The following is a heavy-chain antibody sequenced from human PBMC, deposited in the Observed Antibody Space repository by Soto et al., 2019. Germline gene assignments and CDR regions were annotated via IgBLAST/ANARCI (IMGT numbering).Heavy chain of an antibody. Sequence: QVQLVESGGGVVQPGRSLRLSCAASGFTISNYGMHWIRQAPGKGLEWVSKISGGGTTIYYADSVKGRFTVSRDNAKNSLYLQMNSLRAEDTAVYYCAGDPYYYGSAFWGQGTLVTVSS. D-gene: IGHD3-10*01. CDR2: ISGGGTTI. CDR3: AGDPYYYGSAF. V-gene: IGHV3-11*01. CDR1: GFTISNYG. J-gene: IGHJ4*02.